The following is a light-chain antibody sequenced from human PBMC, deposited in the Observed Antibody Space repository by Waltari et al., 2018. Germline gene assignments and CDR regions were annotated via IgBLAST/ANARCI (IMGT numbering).Light chain of an antibody. Sequence: DIQMTQSPSSLSASVGDRVTITFRARQSINSYLNWYQQKPGKDPKLLIYAASSLQSGVPSRFSGSGSGTDFTLTISSLQPEDFATYYCQQSYSTPITFGQGTRLEIK. CDR3: QQSYSTPIT. CDR2: AAS. J-gene: IGKJ5*01. V-gene: IGKV1-39*01. CDR1: QSINSY.